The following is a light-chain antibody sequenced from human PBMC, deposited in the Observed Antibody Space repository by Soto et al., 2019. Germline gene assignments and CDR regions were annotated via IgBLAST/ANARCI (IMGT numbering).Light chain of an antibody. V-gene: IGKV1-5*03. CDR1: QYINTW. J-gene: IGKJ2*01. CDR3: QQYQGSPFT. Sequence: DIQMTQSPSTLSASVGDRVIITCRASQYINTWLAWYQQKPGRAPKLLIYSSSSLESGVPSRFSGSGSGSEFTLTISSLQSDDFATYSCQQYQGSPFTFGQGTKLEI. CDR2: SSS.